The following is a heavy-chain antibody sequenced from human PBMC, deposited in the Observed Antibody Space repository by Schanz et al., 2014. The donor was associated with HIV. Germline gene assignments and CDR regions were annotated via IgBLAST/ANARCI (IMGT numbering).Heavy chain of an antibody. CDR3: AKEEQQLGGVGGYHFDY. J-gene: IGHJ4*02. V-gene: IGHV3-66*03. Sequence: EVQLVESGGGLIQPGGSLRLSCAASGFTVSTNYMSWVRQAPGKGLECVSVIYSGGSTYYADSVKGRFTITRDISKNTLYLQMNSLRAEDTAVYYCAKEEQQLGGVGGYHFDYWGQGTLVTVSS. D-gene: IGHD6-13*01. CDR2: IYSGGST. CDR1: GFTVSTNY.